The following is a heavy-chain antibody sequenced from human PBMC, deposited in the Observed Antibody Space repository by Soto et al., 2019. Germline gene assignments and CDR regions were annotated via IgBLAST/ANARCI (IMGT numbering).Heavy chain of an antibody. CDR2: ISTYSGNT. Sequence: ASVKVSCKASGYRFSSYGICWVRQAPGQGLQWMGWISTYSGNTNFAQDFRDRLTMTTDTSTNTAYMELRSLRSDDMAVYYCVRVKAGVYYDSSGYYDFLHQGSMVTVST. V-gene: IGHV1-18*03. CDR1: GYRFSSYG. J-gene: IGHJ4*02. CDR3: VRVKAGVYYDSSGYYDF. D-gene: IGHD3-22*01.